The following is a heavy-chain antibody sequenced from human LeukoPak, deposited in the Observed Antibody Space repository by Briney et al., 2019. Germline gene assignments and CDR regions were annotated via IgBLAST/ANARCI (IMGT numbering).Heavy chain of an antibody. Sequence: SETLSLTCAVYGGSFSGYYWSWIRQPPGKGLEWIGEINHSGSTNYNPSLTSRVTISVDTSKNQFSLKLSSVTAADTAVYYCARYGDYVNYYYGLDVWGKGTTVTVS. J-gene: IGHJ6*04. CDR2: INHSGST. V-gene: IGHV4-34*01. CDR3: ARYGDYVNYYYGLDV. CDR1: GGSFSGYY. D-gene: IGHD4-17*01.